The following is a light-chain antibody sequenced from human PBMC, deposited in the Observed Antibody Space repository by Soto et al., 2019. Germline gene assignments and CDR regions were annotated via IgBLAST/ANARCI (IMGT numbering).Light chain of an antibody. Sequence: DIQMTQSPSTLSASVGDRVTITCRASQSISSWLAWYQQKPGKAPKLLIYKASSLESGVPSRFSGSASGPEFTLTISSLQPDDFGTYYCQQYTSYPLTFGGGTKVEIK. CDR2: KAS. CDR1: QSISSW. CDR3: QQYTSYPLT. V-gene: IGKV1-5*03. J-gene: IGKJ4*01.